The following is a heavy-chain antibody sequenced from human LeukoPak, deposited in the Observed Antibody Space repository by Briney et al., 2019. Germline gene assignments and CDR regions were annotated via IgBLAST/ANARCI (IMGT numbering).Heavy chain of an antibody. J-gene: IGHJ4*02. D-gene: IGHD4-17*01. V-gene: IGHV4-39*01. CDR1: GGSISSSSYY. CDR3: ARGAGDYALATLDY. CDR2: IYYSGSA. Sequence: SETLSLTCTVSGGSISSSSYYWGWIRQPPGKGLEWIGSIYYSGSAYYNPSLKSRVTISVDTSKNQFSLRMSSVTAADTAVYYCARGAGDYALATLDYWGQGALVTVSS.